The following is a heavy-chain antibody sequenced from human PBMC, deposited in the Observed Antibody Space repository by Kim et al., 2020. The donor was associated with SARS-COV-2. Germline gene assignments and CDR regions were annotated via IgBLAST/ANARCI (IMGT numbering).Heavy chain of an antibody. CDR3: AAYEQQLVRGYYGMDV. V-gene: IGHV3-11*04. J-gene: IGHJ6*02. CDR2: ISSSGSTI. Sequence: GGSLRLSCAASGFTFSDYYMSWIRQAPGKGLEWVSYISSSGSTIYYADSVKGRFTISRDNAKNSLYLQMNSLRAEDTAVYYCAAYEQQLVRGYYGMDVWGQGTTVTVSS. CDR1: GFTFSDYY. D-gene: IGHD6-13*01.